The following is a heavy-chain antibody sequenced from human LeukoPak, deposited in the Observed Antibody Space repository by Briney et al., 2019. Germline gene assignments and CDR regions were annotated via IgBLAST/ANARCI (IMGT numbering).Heavy chain of an antibody. J-gene: IGHJ3*01. V-gene: IGHV4-34*01. CDR2: INHSGNT. D-gene: IGHD6-13*01. CDR1: GGSFSGYY. Sequence: SETLSLTCAVYGGSFSGYYWSWIRQPPGKGLEWIGEINHSGNTNSNPSLKSRVTISVDTSKNQFSLKLRSVTAADTAVYYCARISSSNWYNERGAFDVWGQGTMVTVSS. CDR3: ARISSSNWYNERGAFDV.